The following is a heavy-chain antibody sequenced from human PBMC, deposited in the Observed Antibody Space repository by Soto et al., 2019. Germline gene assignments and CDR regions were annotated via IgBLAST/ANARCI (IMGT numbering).Heavy chain of an antibody. CDR3: ARLGAMAPEFYFDH. Sequence: SETLSLTCVVSGYSGSSGSYWGWIRQPPGRGLEWIASIYHNGRTYSKPSLQSRVIISVDTSKTQISLTLSSVTAADTAVYFCARLGAMAPEFYFDHWGQGIQVTVSS. J-gene: IGHJ4*02. CDR2: IYHNGRT. D-gene: IGHD5-18*01. V-gene: IGHV4-38-2*01. CDR1: GYSGSSGSY.